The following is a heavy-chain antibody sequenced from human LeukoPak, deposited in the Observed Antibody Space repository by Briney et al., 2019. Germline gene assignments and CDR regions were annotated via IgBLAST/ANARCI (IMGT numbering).Heavy chain of an antibody. V-gene: IGHV3-33*01. CDR2: IWYDGSNK. Sequence: GGSLRLSCAASGFTFSSYGMHWVRQAPGKGLEWVAVIWYDGSNKYYADSVKGRFTISRDNSKNTLYLQMNSLRAEDTAVYYCARGRRSSSWFFDYWGQGTLVTVSS. CDR3: ARGRRSSSWFFDY. D-gene: IGHD6-13*01. CDR1: GFTFSSYG. J-gene: IGHJ4*02.